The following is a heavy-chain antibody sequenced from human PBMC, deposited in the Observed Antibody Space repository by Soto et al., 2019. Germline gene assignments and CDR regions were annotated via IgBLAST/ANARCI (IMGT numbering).Heavy chain of an antibody. CDR1: GYSLTELS. Sequence: ASVKVSCKVSGYSLTELSIHWVRQAPGEGLEWMGGYDLEKGETIYAQKFQGRVTMTEDSPADTPYMQLRSLRSEDTAVYYCAIDVERTNQFDSWGQGTMVTVSS. CDR2: YDLEKGET. V-gene: IGHV1-24*01. J-gene: IGHJ4*02. D-gene: IGHD1-1*01. CDR3: AIDVERTNQFDS.